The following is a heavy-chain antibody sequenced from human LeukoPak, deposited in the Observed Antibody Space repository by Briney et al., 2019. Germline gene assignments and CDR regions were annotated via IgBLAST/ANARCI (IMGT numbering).Heavy chain of an antibody. CDR1: GGSISSYY. CDR3: ARGGVVPAAMRGYYYYCMDV. CDR2: IYYSGST. Sequence: SETLSLTCTVSGGSISSYYWGWIRQPPGKGLEWIGSIYYSGSTYYNPSLKSRVTISVDTSKNQFSLKLSSVTAADTAVYYCARGGVVPAAMRGYYYYCMDVWGKGTTVTVSS. V-gene: IGHV4-39*07. J-gene: IGHJ6*03. D-gene: IGHD2-2*01.